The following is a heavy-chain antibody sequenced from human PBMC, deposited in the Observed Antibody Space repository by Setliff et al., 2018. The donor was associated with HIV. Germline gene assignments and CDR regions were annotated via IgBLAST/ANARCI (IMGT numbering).Heavy chain of an antibody. CDR3: ARVRDYYDSSGYEGYYFDY. D-gene: IGHD3-22*01. V-gene: IGHV1-2*02. CDR1: GYRFTDFH. CDR2: INPKSGAT. Sequence: ASVKVSCKTFGYRFTDFHVNWVRQAPGQGLEWMGWINPKSGATKNAQKFQGRVTMTRDTSISTVYMELSSLRSDDTALYFCARVRDYYDSSGYEGYYFDYWGQGTLVTVSS. J-gene: IGHJ4*02.